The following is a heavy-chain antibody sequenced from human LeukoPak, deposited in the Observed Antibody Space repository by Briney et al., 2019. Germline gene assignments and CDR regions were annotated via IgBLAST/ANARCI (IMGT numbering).Heavy chain of an antibody. CDR3: ARDSIMTNRYYFDY. J-gene: IGHJ4*02. CDR1: GGTLSSYA. V-gene: IGHV1-69*04. D-gene: IGHD1-14*01. CDR2: IIPIFGIA. Sequence: EASVKVFCKASGGTLSSYAISWVRQAPGQGLEWMGRIIPIFGIANYAQKFQGRVTITADKSTSTAYMELSSLRSEDTAVYYCARDSIMTNRYYFDYWGQGTLVTVSS.